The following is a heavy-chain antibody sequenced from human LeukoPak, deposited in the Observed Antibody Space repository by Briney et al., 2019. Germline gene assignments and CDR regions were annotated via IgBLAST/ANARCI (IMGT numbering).Heavy chain of an antibody. D-gene: IGHD2-2*01. CDR1: GYTFTGYY. Sequence: ASVKVSCKASGYTFTGYYMHWVRQAPGQGLEWMGWINPNSGDTNYAQKFQGRVTMTRDTSISTAYMELSRLRSDDTAVYYCARYCSSTSCSPYDYWGQGTLVTVSS. V-gene: IGHV1-2*02. CDR2: INPNSGDT. CDR3: ARYCSSTSCSPYDY. J-gene: IGHJ4*02.